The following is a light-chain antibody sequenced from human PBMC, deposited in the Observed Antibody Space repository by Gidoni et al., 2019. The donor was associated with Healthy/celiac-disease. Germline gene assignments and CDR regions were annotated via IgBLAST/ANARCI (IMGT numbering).Light chain of an antibody. V-gene: IGKV3-11*01. Sequence: EIVLTQSPATLSLSPGERATLSCRASQSVSSYLAWYQQKPGQAPRLLIYDASNRATVIPARFSGSGSGTDFTLTISRLEPEDFAVYYCQQRSNWPSTFGQGTRLEIK. J-gene: IGKJ5*01. CDR3: QQRSNWPST. CDR1: QSVSSY. CDR2: DAS.